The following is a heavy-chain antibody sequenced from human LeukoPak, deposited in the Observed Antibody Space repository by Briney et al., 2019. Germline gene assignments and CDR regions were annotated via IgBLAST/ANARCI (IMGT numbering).Heavy chain of an antibody. V-gene: IGHV4-59*13. D-gene: IGHD3-3*01. J-gene: IGHJ6*03. CDR3: ARDLLTKYYDFWSGYKYYYYYMDV. Sequence: SETLSLTCTVSGGYISSYYWRWIRQSPGKGLEWIEYIYYSGSTNYNPSLKSRVTISVDTSKNQFSLKLSSVTAADTAVYYCARDLLTKYYDFWSGYKYYYYYMDVWGKGTTVTVSS. CDR2: IYYSGST. CDR1: GGYISSYY.